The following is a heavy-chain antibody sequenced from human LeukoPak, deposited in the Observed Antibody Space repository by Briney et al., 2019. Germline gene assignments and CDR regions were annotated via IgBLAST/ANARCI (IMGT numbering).Heavy chain of an antibody. CDR2: ISAYNGNT. J-gene: IGHJ3*02. D-gene: IGHD3-10*01. Sequence: ASVKVSCKASGYTFTSYGISWVRQAPGQGLEWMGWISAYNGNTNYAQKLQGRVTMTTDTSTSTAYMELRSLRSDDTAVYYCARDRGTMVRGVSDIWGQGTMVTVSS. CDR3: ARDRGTMVRGVSDI. V-gene: IGHV1-18*01. CDR1: GYTFTSYG.